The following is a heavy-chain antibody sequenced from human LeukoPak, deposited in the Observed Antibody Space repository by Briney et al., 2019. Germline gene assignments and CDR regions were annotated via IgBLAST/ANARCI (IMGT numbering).Heavy chain of an antibody. V-gene: IGHV3-74*01. J-gene: IGHJ4*02. CDR1: GFSFTSHW. Sequence: PGGPLRLSCAASGFSFTSHWMHWVRQAPGKGLVWVSRINSDGSGTTYADSVKGRFTISRDNAKNTLYLQMNSLRAEDTAVYYCVRYSGNPPGWGQGTLVTVSS. CDR2: INSDGSGT. D-gene: IGHD1-26*01. CDR3: VRYSGNPPG.